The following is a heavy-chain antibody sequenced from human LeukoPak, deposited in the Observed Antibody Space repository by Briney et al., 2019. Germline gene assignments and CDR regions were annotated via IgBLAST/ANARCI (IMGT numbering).Heavy chain of an antibody. CDR1: GGSISSYY. J-gene: IGHJ5*02. Sequence: SETLSLTCTVSGGSISSYYWSWIRQPPGKGLEWIGYIYYSGSTNYNPSLKSRVTISLDTSKNQFSLKLSSVTAADTAVYYCARVVAGLVLNWFDPWGQGTLVTVSS. V-gene: IGHV4-59*01. CDR2: IYYSGST. D-gene: IGHD6-19*01. CDR3: ARVVAGLVLNWFDP.